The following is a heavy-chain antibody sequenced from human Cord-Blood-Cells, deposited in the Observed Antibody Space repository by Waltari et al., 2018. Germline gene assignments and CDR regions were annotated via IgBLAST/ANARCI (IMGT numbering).Heavy chain of an antibody. D-gene: IGHD6-13*01. V-gene: IGHV3-30-3*01. CDR1: GFTFSSYA. CDR2: ISYDGSNK. Sequence: QVQLVESGGGVVQPGRSLRLSCAASGFTFSSYAMHWVRQAPGKGLEWVAVISYDGSNKYYADSVKVRFTISRDNSKNTLYLQMNSLRAEDTAVYYCARDRDSSNWFDPWGQGTLVTVSS. J-gene: IGHJ5*02. CDR3: ARDRDSSNWFDP.